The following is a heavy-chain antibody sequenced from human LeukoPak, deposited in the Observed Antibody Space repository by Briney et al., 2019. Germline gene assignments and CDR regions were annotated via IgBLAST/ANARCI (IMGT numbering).Heavy chain of an antibody. J-gene: IGHJ1*01. CDR1: GYTFTDYY. CDR2: INVNRGGT. V-gene: IGHV1-2*02. D-gene: IGHD3-10*01. Sequence: ASLKVSCKASGYTFTDYYMHWVRQAPGQGLEWMGWINVNRGGTNYAQRFQGRVTMTRDTSITTAYMELSRLRSDDTAVYYCARTSWFGELYFQHWGQGTLVTVSS. CDR3: ARTSWFGELYFQH.